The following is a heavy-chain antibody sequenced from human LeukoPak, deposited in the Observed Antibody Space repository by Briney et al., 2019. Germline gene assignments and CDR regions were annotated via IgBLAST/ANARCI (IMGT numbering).Heavy chain of an antibody. CDR1: GGSFSGYY. CDR3: ARVVSEYCSSTSCSQLFDY. CDR2: INHSGST. J-gene: IGHJ4*02. V-gene: IGHV4-34*01. Sequence: SETLSLTCAVYGGSFSGYYWSWIRQPPGKGLEWIGEINHSGSTNYNPSLKSRVTISVDTSKNQFSLKLSSVTAADTAVYYCARVVSEYCSSTSCSQLFDYWGQGTLVTVSS. D-gene: IGHD2-2*01.